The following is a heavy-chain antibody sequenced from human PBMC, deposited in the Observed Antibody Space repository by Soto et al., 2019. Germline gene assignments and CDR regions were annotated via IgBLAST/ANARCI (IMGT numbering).Heavy chain of an antibody. CDR1: GYTFTSYY. J-gene: IGHJ6*02. D-gene: IGHD3-3*01. CDR2: INPSGGST. Sequence: ASVKVSCKASGYTFTSYYMHWVRQVPGQGLEWMGIINPSGGSTSYAQKFQGRVTMTRDTSTSTVYMELSSLRSEDTAVYYCASAPLRFLEWLSRKHYYYYGMDVWGQGTTVPVSS. CDR3: ASAPLRFLEWLSRKHYYYYGMDV. V-gene: IGHV1-46*01.